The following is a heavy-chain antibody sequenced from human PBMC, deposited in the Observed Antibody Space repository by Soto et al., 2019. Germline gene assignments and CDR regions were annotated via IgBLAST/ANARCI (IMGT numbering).Heavy chain of an antibody. CDR2: IIPILGIA. V-gene: IGHV1-69*02. D-gene: IGHD5-12*01. Sequence: QVQLVQSGAEVKKPGSSVKVSCKASGGTFSSYTISWVRQAPGQGLEWMGRIIPILGIANYAQKFQGRVTMTADKSTSTAYMELSSLRSEDTAVYYCARGRVGYGGDYFDYWGQGTLVTVSS. CDR3: ARGRVGYGGDYFDY. CDR1: GGTFSSYT. J-gene: IGHJ4*02.